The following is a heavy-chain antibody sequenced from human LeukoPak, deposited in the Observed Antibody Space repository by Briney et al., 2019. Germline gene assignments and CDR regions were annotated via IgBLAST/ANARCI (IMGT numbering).Heavy chain of an antibody. V-gene: IGHV3-23*01. Sequence: GGSLRLSCAASGFAFSNYAMSWVRQAPGKGLEGVSSLSGGGDSRYYADSVMGGFTISRDNSKNTLYLQMNSLRAEDTAVYYCAKAVRSMVTGGGYFDSWGQGTLVTVSS. CDR1: GFAFSNYA. CDR2: LSGGGDSR. D-gene: IGHD3-10*01. J-gene: IGHJ4*02. CDR3: AKAVRSMVTGGGYFDS.